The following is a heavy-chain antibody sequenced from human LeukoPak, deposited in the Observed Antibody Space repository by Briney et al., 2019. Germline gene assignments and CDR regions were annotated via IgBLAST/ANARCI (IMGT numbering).Heavy chain of an antibody. D-gene: IGHD2-8*02. CDR1: GFTFSSYA. CDR2: ISYDGSNK. Sequence: GGSLRLSCAASGFTFSSYAMHWVRQAPGKGLEWVAVISYDGSNKYYADSVKGRFTISRDNSKNTLYLQMDSLRAEDTAVYYCAREKYCTVSDCLHGRFYFNLWGQGSLVTVSS. CDR3: AREKYCTVSDCLHGRFYFNL. V-gene: IGHV3-30-3*01. J-gene: IGHJ4*02.